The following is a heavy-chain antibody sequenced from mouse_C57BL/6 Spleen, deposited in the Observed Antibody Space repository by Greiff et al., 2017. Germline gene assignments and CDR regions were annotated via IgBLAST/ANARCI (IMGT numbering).Heavy chain of an antibody. CDR1: GYTFTSYG. V-gene: IGHV1-81*01. J-gene: IGHJ4*01. CDR3: ARSDYGSSYLFYAMDY. CDR2: IYPRSGNT. Sequence: VQLQQSGAELARPGASVKLSCKASGYTFTSYGISWVKQRTGQGLEWIGEIYPRSGNTYYNEKFKGKATLTADKSSSTAYMELRSLTSEDSAVYVCARSDYGSSYLFYAMDYWGQGTSVTVSS. D-gene: IGHD1-1*01.